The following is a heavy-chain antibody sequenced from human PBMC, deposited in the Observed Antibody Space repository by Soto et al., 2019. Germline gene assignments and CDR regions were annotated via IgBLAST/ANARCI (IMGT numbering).Heavy chain of an antibody. CDR3: ARGLRFLEWLFHPRYYYYGMDV. J-gene: IGHJ6*02. Sequence: PSETLSLTCAVYGGSFSGYYWSWIRQPPGKGLEWIGEINHSGSTNYNPSLKSRVTISVDTSKNQFSLKLSSVTAADTAVYYCARGLRFLEWLFHPRYYYYGMDVWGQGTTVTVSS. CDR1: GGSFSGYY. V-gene: IGHV4-34*01. CDR2: INHSGST. D-gene: IGHD3-3*01.